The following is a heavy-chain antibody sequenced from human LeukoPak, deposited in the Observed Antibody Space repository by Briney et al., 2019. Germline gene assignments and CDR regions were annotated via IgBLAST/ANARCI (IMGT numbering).Heavy chain of an antibody. V-gene: IGHV4-38-2*01. CDR1: HYSISSGYY. Sequence: SQTLSLTCVVSHYSISSGYYWGWLRQPPGKGLEWIGSTHHSGSTYYNPSLKSRVTISLDTTKNQFSLKLRSVTAADTAIYYCAGGIVGVHAYWGQGTLVTVSS. CDR2: THHSGST. CDR3: AGGIVGVHAY. J-gene: IGHJ4*01. D-gene: IGHD1-26*01.